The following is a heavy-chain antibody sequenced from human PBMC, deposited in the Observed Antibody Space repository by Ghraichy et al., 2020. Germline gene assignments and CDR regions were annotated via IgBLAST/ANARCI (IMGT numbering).Heavy chain of an antibody. CDR3: ARVPGLAVVTRIDAFDI. Sequence: GGSLRLSCAASGFTFSSYETNWVRQAPGKGLEWVSYISSGGSTMYYADSVKGRFTISRDNAKNSLYLQMNSLRAEDTAVYYCARVPGLAVVTRIDAFDIWGQGTMVTVSS. CDR2: ISSGGSTM. J-gene: IGHJ3*02. V-gene: IGHV3-48*03. CDR1: GFTFSSYE. D-gene: IGHD4-23*01.